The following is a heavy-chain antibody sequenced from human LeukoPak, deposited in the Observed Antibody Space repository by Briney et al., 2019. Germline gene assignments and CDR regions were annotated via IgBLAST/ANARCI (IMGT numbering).Heavy chain of an antibody. J-gene: IGHJ4*02. Sequence: PGGSLRLPCAASGFTFSSYGMSWVRQAPGKGLEWVANIKQDGSEKYYVDSVKGRFTISRDNAKNSLYLQMNSLRAEDTAVYYCARDRSGYNYYYWGQGTLVTVSS. CDR1: GFTFSSYG. CDR3: ARDRSGYNYYY. V-gene: IGHV3-7*01. D-gene: IGHD5-24*01. CDR2: IKQDGSEK.